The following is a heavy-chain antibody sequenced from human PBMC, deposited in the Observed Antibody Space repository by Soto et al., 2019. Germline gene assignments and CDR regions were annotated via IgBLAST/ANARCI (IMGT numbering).Heavy chain of an antibody. V-gene: IGHV3-43*01. D-gene: IGHD1-26*01. CDR2: ISWDGGST. CDR3: AKDIRGQWELLGGLDY. Sequence: EVQLVESGGVVVQPGGSLRLSCAASGFTFDDYTMHWVRQAPGKGLEWVSLISWDGGSTYYADSVKGRFTISRDNSKNSLYLQMKSLRTEDTALYYCAKDIRGQWELLGGLDYWGQGTLVTVSS. J-gene: IGHJ4*02. CDR1: GFTFDDYT.